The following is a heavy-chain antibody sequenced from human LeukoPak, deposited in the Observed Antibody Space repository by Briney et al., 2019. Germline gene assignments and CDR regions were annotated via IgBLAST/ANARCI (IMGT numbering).Heavy chain of an antibody. Sequence: SETLSLTCTVSGGSISSYYWSWIRQPAGKGPEWIGRIYTSGSTNYNPSLKSRVTMSVDTSKNQFSLKLSSVTAADTAVYYCAREEPVVEAAAASCWFDPWGQGTLVTVSS. CDR1: GGSISSYY. CDR2: IYTSGST. CDR3: AREEPVVEAAAASCWFDP. V-gene: IGHV4-4*07. D-gene: IGHD6-13*01. J-gene: IGHJ5*02.